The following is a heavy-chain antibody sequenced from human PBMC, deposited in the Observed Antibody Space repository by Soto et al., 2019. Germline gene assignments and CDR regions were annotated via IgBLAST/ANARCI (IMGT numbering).Heavy chain of an antibody. CDR2: IYYSGST. V-gene: IGHV4-59*12. CDR1: GGSISSYY. CDR3: ARGMTPPGAPAWYYFDS. J-gene: IGHJ4*02. D-gene: IGHD2-8*02. Sequence: PSETLSLTCTVSGGSISSYYWNWIRQPPGKGLEWIGYIYYSGSTNNNPSLKSRVTISVDTSKNQFSLRLTSVTAADTALYYCARGMTPPGAPAWYYFDSWGQGTLVTVSS.